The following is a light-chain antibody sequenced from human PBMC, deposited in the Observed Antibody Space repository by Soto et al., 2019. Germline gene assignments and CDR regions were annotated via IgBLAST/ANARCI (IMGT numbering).Light chain of an antibody. J-gene: IGLJ1*01. CDR3: AAWDDILNGYV. Sequence: QSVLTPPPSASGTPGQRVTISCSGSSSNSGSNTVNWYQQLPGTAPKLLIYSNNQRPSGVPDRFSGSKSGSSASLASSGLQSEDEADYYCAAWDDILNGYVFGTGTNVTVL. CDR1: SSNSGSNT. CDR2: SNN. V-gene: IGLV1-44*01.